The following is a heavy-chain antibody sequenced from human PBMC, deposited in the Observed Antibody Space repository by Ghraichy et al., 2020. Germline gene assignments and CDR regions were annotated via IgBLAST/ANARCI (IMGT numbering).Heavy chain of an antibody. V-gene: IGHV4-4*07. D-gene: IGHD1-1*01. CDR3: ARETVQLERRGFDP. Sequence: SETLSLTCTVSGGSISSYYWSWIRQPAGKGLEWIGRIYTSGSTNYNPSLKSRVTMSVDTSKNQFSLKLSSVAAADTAVYYCARETVQLERRGFDPWGQGTLVTVSS. J-gene: IGHJ5*02. CDR2: IYTSGST. CDR1: GGSISSYY.